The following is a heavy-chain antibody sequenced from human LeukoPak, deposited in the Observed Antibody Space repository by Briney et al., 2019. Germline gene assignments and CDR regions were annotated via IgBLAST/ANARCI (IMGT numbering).Heavy chain of an antibody. Sequence: PSETLSLTCAVYGGSLSGYYWSWIRQPPGRGLEWIGEINHSGSTNYNPSLKSRVTISVDTSKNQFSLKLSSVTAADTAVYYCAITYYDSSGYYFDYWGQGTLVTVSS. J-gene: IGHJ4*02. CDR1: GGSLSGYY. CDR2: INHSGST. V-gene: IGHV4-34*01. CDR3: AITYYDSSGYYFDY. D-gene: IGHD3-22*01.